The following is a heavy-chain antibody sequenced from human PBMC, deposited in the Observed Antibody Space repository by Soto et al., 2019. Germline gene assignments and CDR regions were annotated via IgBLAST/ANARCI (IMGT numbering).Heavy chain of an antibody. V-gene: IGHV3-30*18. CDR3: AKDQGIAASHGID. D-gene: IGHD6-13*01. CDR2: ISNDGSDK. CDR1: GFTFNNYG. Sequence: QVQLVESGGGVVQPGTSLRLSCAASGFTFNNYGMHWVRQAPGTGLEWVAAISNDGSDKYYADSVKGRLTISRDNSKNTLYLQMDSLRAEDTAVYYCAKDQGIAASHGIDWGQGIMVTVSS. J-gene: IGHJ3*01.